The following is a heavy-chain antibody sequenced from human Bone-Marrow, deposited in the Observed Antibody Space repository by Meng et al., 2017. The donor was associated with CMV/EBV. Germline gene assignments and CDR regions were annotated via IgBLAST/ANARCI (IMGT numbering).Heavy chain of an antibody. J-gene: IGHJ5*02. CDR1: GYSISSGYY. CDR2: IYHSGST. V-gene: IGHV4-38-2*02. CDR3: ARARGYCSSTSCYSSFDP. D-gene: IGHD2-2*02. Sequence: SEPLSLTCTVSGYSISSGYYWGWIRQPPGKGLEWIGSIYHSGSTYYNPSLKSRVTISVDTSKNQFSLKLSSVTAANTAVYYCARARGYCSSTSCYSSFDPWGQGTLVTVSS.